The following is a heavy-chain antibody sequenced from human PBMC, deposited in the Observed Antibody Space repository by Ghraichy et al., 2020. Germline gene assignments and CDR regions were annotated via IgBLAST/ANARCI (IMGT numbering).Heavy chain of an antibody. Sequence: SETLSLTCTVSGGSISSSSYYCGWIRQPPGKGLEWIGSIYNSGNTYYNSSLKSRVTISVDTSKNQFSLKLSSVTAADTAVYYCASSRSSTSFYLVWWGQGTLVTVSS. D-gene: IGHD2-2*01. CDR2: IYNSGNT. V-gene: IGHV4-39*01. J-gene: IGHJ4*02. CDR1: GGSISSSSYY. CDR3: ASSRSSTSFYLVW.